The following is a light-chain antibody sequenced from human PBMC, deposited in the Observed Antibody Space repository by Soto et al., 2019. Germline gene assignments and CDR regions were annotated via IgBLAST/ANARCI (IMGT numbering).Light chain of an antibody. CDR1: QSISQW. V-gene: IGKV1-5*01. Sequence: DIQMTQSPSTLSASVGDRVSITCRASQSISQWVAWYQQKPGRAPELLIYDASKLKSGVPSRFSGSGSGTEFSLTITRLQPDDSAMYYCQQYNGYSWTFGRGTKV. CDR3: QQYNGYSWT. CDR2: DAS. J-gene: IGKJ1*01.